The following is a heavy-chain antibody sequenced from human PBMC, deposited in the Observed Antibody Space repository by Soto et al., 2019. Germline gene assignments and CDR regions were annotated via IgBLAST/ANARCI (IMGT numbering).Heavy chain of an antibody. CDR1: GFTFSSYW. D-gene: IGHD6-19*01. CDR3: ARDRRGSLYSSGWSHWFDP. CDR2: IKQDGSEK. V-gene: IGHV3-7*03. Sequence: EVQLVESGGGLVQPGGSLRLSCAASGFTFSSYWMSWVRQAPGKGLEWVANIKQDGSEKYYVDSVKGRFTISRDNAKNSLYLQMNSLRAGDTAVYYCARDRRGSLYSSGWSHWFDPWGQGTLVTVSS. J-gene: IGHJ5*02.